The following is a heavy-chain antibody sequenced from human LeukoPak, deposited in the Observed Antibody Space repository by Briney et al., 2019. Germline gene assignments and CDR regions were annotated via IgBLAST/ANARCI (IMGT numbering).Heavy chain of an antibody. J-gene: IGHJ4*02. CDR1: GFIFSGYG. CDR3: ARGGTMYYGSGNFDY. Sequence: GGSLRLSCAASGFIFSGYGMHWVRQAPGKGLEWVAVISYDGSNKYYADSVKGRFTISRDNSKNTLYLQMNSLRAEDTAVYYCARGGTMYYGSGNFDYWGQGTLVTVSS. CDR2: ISYDGSNK. D-gene: IGHD3-10*01. V-gene: IGHV3-30*03.